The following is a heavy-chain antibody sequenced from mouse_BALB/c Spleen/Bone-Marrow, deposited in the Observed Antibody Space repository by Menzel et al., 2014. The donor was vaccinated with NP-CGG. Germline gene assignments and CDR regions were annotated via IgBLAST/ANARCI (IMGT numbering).Heavy chain of an antibody. CDR3: ARIGRARGYAMDY. J-gene: IGHJ4*01. Sequence: EVQLVESGGGLVQPGGSRKLSCAASGITFRNFGMHWVRQAPEKGLEWVAYISSGSSTIYYADTLKGRFTISRDNPKNTLSLQMTSLRSEDTAMYYCARIGRARGYAMDYWGQGTSGTVSS. V-gene: IGHV5-17*02. CDR1: GITFRNFG. CDR2: ISSGSSTI. D-gene: IGHD3-3*01.